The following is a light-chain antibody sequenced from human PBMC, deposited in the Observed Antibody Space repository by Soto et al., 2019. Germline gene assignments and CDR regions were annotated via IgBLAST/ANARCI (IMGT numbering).Light chain of an antibody. J-gene: IGKJ4*01. Sequence: EIVMTQSPATLSVSPGERATLSFGASQSVSSNLAWFQQKPGQAPRLLIHGASTRATGIPARFSGSGSGTEFTLTISSLQSEDFAVYYCQQYNNWPLTFGGGTKVDIK. V-gene: IGKV3-15*01. CDR1: QSVSSN. CDR3: QQYNNWPLT. CDR2: GAS.